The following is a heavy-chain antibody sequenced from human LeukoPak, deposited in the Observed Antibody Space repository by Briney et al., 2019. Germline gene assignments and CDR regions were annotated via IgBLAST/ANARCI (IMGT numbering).Heavy chain of an antibody. D-gene: IGHD6-19*01. CDR2: IYYSGST. V-gene: IGHV4-61*01. J-gene: IGHJ4*02. Sequence: SETLSLTCTVSGGSVSSGSYYWTWIRQPPGKGLEWIGYIYYSGSTNYNPSLKSRVTISVDTSKNQFSLKLSSVTAADTAVYYCARAAVYSSGWYFDYWGQGTLVTVSS. CDR3: ARAAVYSSGWYFDY. CDR1: GGSVSSGSYY.